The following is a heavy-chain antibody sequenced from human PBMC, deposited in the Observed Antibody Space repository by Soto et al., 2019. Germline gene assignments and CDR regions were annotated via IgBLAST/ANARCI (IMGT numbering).Heavy chain of an antibody. CDR2: IYKSATT. Sequence: QVQLLESGPGLVKPSQTLSLTCSVSGDSISTVDYFWAWVRQPPGQALQYIGYIYKSATTYYNPSFESRVTIALDTSKSQFYINVTSLTAADTAVYFCARGRYCLTGRCFPNWFDSWGQGTLVTVSS. CDR3: ARGRYCLTGRCFPNWFDS. D-gene: IGHD2-15*01. J-gene: IGHJ5*01. CDR1: GDSISTVDYF. V-gene: IGHV4-30-4*01.